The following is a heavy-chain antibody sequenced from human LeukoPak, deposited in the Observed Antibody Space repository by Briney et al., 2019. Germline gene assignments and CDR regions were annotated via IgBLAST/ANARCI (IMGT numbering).Heavy chain of an antibody. Sequence: XXXVXXGSXSSSSYYWGWIRQPPGKGLEWIGSIYYSGYTNYNPSLKSRVTISVDTAKNKFSLKLSYVTAAGTAVYXXXXXXXXXXXXXXXXXXXXXGPPYYYYYMDVWGKGTTVTISS. CDR3: XXXXXXXXXXXXXXXXXXXGPPYYYYYMDV. V-gene: IGHV4-39*07. CDR2: IYYSGYT. CDR1: XGSXSSSSYY. J-gene: IGHJ6*03.